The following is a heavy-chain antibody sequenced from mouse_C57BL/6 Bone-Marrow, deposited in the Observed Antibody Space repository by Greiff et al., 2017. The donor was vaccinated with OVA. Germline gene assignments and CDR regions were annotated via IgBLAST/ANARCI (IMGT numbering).Heavy chain of an antibody. D-gene: IGHD2-3*01. CDR2: INPNNGGT. Sequence: EVQRVESGPELVKPGASVKISCKASGYTFTDYYMNWVKQSHGKSLEWIGDINPNNGGTSYNQKFKGKATLTVDKSSSTAYMELRSLTSEDSAVYYCARRGWPSAWFAYWGQGTLVTVSA. CDR3: ARRGWPSAWFAY. J-gene: IGHJ3*01. V-gene: IGHV1-26*01. CDR1: GYTFTDYY.